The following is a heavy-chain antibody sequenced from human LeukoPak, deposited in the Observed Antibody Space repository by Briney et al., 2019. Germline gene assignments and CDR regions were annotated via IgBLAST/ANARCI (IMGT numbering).Heavy chain of an antibody. D-gene: IGHD3-3*01. CDR3: ARSRQIFGVAENWFDP. V-gene: IGHV4-34*01. Sequence: SETLSLTCAVSGGSISSGGYSWSWIRQPPGKGLEWIGEVNHSGGTNCNPSLKSRVTISVDTSKNQFSLNLNSVTAADTAVYYCARSRQIFGVAENWFDPWGQGTLVTVSS. CDR1: GGSISSGGYS. CDR2: VNHSGGT. J-gene: IGHJ5*02.